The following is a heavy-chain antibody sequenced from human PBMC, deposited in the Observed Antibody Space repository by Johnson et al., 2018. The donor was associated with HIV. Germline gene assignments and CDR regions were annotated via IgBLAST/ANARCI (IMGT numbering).Heavy chain of an antibody. CDR3: ARVYYYDNKDGFDI. J-gene: IGHJ3*02. D-gene: IGHD3-22*01. CDR1: GFTVSSNY. CDR2: IFSVGNT. Sequence: VQLVESGGGLVQPGGSLRLSCAASGFTVSSNYMSWVRQAPGKGLEWVSVIFSVGNTYYADSVKGRFTISRDNSKNLLYLQMNSLRTEDTAVYYCARVYYYDNKDGFDIWGQGTMVTVSS. V-gene: IGHV3-66*02.